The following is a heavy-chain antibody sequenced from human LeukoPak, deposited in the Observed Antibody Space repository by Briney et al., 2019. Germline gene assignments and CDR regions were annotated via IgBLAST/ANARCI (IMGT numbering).Heavy chain of an antibody. Sequence: GASVKVSCKASGYTFTGYYMHWVRQAPGQGLEWMGWINPNSGGTNYAQKFQGRVTMTRDTSISTAYMELSRLRSDDTAVYYCARADCDSSGYYWNYFDYWGQGTLVTVSS. CDR3: ARADCDSSGYYWNYFDY. D-gene: IGHD3-22*01. CDR1: GYTFTGYY. V-gene: IGHV1-2*02. CDR2: INPNSGGT. J-gene: IGHJ4*02.